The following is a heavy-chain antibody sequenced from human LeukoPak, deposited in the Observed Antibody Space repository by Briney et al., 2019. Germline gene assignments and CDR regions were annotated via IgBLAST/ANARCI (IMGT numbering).Heavy chain of an antibody. CDR1: GYIFTDYY. CDR3: ARVGYCSGDRCYLHFDY. V-gene: IGHV1-2*04. D-gene: IGHD2-15*01. J-gene: IGHJ4*02. CDR2: INPKNGDT. Sequence: ASVKVSCKASGYIFTDYYIHWMRQAPGQGLEWMGWINPKNGDTHYAQKFQGWVTMTRDTSITTVYMELNGLTSDDTALYYCARVGYCSGDRCYLHFDYWGQGTLVTVSS.